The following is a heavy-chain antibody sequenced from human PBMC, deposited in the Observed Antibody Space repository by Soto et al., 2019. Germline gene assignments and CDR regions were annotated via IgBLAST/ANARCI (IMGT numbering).Heavy chain of an antibody. J-gene: IGHJ5*02. D-gene: IGHD6-6*01. CDR1: GGSISSDANF. V-gene: IGHV4-31*03. CDR2: ISYTGRT. Sequence: SETLSLTCTVSGGSISSDANFWSWIRQLPGRGLEWIGYISYTGRTYYTPSLNSRLTISLDTSKNLFSLRLSAVTAADTAVYFCARGSFSSSSPWFDPWGQGTLVTVSS. CDR3: ARGSFSSSSPWFDP.